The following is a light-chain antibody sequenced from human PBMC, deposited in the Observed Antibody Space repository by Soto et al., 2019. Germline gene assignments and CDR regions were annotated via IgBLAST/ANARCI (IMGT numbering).Light chain of an antibody. Sequence: QAALTQPASVSGSPGQSITISCTGTSTDVGGHYYVSWYQQHPGKAPKLIIYDVTDRPSGVSHRFSGSKSGNTASLTISGLQAEDEADYYCTSYTSTNSYVAVGGGTKLTVL. CDR1: STDVGGHYY. V-gene: IGLV2-14*03. CDR2: DVT. J-gene: IGLJ2*01. CDR3: TSYTSTNSYVA.